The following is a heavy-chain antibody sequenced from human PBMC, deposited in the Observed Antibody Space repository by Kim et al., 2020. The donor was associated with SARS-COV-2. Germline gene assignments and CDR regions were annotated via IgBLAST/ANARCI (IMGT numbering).Heavy chain of an antibody. J-gene: IGHJ4*02. CDR3: AKDIGYCSSTSCPLDY. V-gene: IGHV3-43*01. D-gene: IGHD2-2*01. Sequence: GKGRFTTARYNSKNSLYLQMNSLRTEDTALYYCAKDIGYCSSTSCPLDYWGQGTLVTVSS.